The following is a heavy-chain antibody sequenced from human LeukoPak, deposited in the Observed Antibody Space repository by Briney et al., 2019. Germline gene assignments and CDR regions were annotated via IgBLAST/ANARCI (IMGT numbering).Heavy chain of an antibody. CDR2: INTNTGNP. CDR1: GYTFTSYA. CDR3: ARDLVFEGVIVNFDY. J-gene: IGHJ4*02. Sequence: ASVKVSCKASGYTFTSYAMNWVRQAPGQGLEWMGWINTNTGNPTYAQGFTGRFVFSLDTSVSTAYLQISSLKAEDTAVYYCARDLVFEGVIVNFDYWGQGTLVTVSS. V-gene: IGHV7-4-1*02. D-gene: IGHD3-16*02.